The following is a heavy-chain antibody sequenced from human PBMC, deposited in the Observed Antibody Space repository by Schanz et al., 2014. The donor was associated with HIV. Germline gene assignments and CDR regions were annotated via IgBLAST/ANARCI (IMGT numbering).Heavy chain of an antibody. J-gene: IGHJ4*02. CDR3: AKGLQKFDWRSPFDY. CDR1: GYTFSDYY. V-gene: IGHV1-2*02. Sequence: QAQLVQSGAEMKKSGASVKVSCKSSGYTFSDYYMHWLRQAPGQGLEWMGWINTRTGDTIYAERLQGRVTLTRDTSINTAYMTLSRLGSDDTAVYFCAKGLQKFDWRSPFDYWGQGTLLTVSS. D-gene: IGHD3-9*01. CDR2: INTRTGDT.